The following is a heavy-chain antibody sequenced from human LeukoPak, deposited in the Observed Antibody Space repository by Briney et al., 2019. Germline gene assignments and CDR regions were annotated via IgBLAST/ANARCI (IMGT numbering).Heavy chain of an antibody. CDR3: ARGGSYSFDY. Sequence: SQTLSLTCAISGDTVSSNSAASNWIRQSPSRGLEWLGRTYYRSKWYNDYAFSVQSRITINPDTSRNQFSLQLSSVTPEDTAVYYCARGGSYSFDYWGQGILVTVSS. CDR2: TYYRSKWYN. CDR1: GDTVSSNSAA. V-gene: IGHV6-1*01. D-gene: IGHD1-26*01. J-gene: IGHJ4*02.